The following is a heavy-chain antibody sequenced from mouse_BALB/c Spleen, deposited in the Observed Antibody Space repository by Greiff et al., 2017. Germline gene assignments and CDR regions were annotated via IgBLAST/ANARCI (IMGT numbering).Heavy chain of an antibody. CDR2: ISSGGSYT. V-gene: IGHV5-9-3*01. J-gene: IGHJ2*01. CDR1: GFTFSSYA. Sequence: QVVESGGGLVKPGGSLKLSCAASGFTFSSYAMSWVRQTPEKRLEWVATISSGGSYTYYPDSVKGRFTISRDNAKNTLYLQMSSLRSEDTAMYYCARDYYGSRGGYFDYWGQGTTLTVSS. D-gene: IGHD1-1*01. CDR3: ARDYYGSRGGYFDY.